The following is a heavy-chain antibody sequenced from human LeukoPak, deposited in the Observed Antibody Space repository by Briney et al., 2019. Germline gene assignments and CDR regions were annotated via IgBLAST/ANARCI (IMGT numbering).Heavy chain of an antibody. CDR3: ATGYYSHYFDY. CDR1: GYSFTSYW. J-gene: IGHJ4*02. Sequence: GESLKISCKGSGYSFTSYWIGWVRQMPGKGLEWMGIIYSGDSDTKYSPSFRGQVTISADKSISTAYLQWSSLKASDTAMYYCATGYYSHYFDYCGQGTLVTVSS. D-gene: IGHD3-22*01. CDR2: IYSGDSDT. V-gene: IGHV5-51*01.